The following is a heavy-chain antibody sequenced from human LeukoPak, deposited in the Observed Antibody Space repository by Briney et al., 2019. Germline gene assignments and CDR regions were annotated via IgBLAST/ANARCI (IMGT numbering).Heavy chain of an antibody. CDR2: INHSGST. J-gene: IGHJ6*03. D-gene: IGHD3-10*01. CDR3: ARHGDGIPLLWFGESPDYYYMDV. Sequence: PSETLSLTCAVYGGSFSGYYWSWIRQPPGKGLEWIGEINHSGSTNYNPSLKSRVTISVDTSKNQFSLKLSSVTAADTAVYYCARHGDGIPLLWFGESPDYYYMDVWGKGTTVTISS. V-gene: IGHV4-34*01. CDR1: GGSFSGYY.